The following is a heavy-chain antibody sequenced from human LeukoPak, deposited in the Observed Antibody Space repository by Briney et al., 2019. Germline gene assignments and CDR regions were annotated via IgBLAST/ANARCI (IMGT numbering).Heavy chain of an antibody. CDR2: ISGSGGTT. Sequence: GGTLRLSCAASGCTFSSYGMSWVRQAPGKGLEWVAAISGSGGTTYYADSVRGRFTISRDNSKNTLYLPMNSLRAEDTAVYYCAKNGDRGAYCSGGSCYPYYYYYMDVWGKGTTVTISS. J-gene: IGHJ6*03. CDR1: GCTFSSYG. CDR3: AKNGDRGAYCSGGSCYPYYYYYMDV. D-gene: IGHD2-15*01. V-gene: IGHV3-23*01.